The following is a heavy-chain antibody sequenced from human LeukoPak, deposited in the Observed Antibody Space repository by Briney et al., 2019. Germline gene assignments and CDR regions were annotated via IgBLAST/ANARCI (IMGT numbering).Heavy chain of an antibody. D-gene: IGHD3-9*01. V-gene: IGHV4-59*01. J-gene: IGHJ3*02. CDR1: GGSISSYY. CDR2: IYYSGST. CDR3: ARYLTGYRMGAFDI. Sequence: PSETLSLTCTVSGGSISSYYWSWIRQPPGKGLEWIGYIYYSGSTNYNPSLKSRVTISVDTSKNQFSLKLSSVTAADTAVYYCARYLTGYRMGAFDIWGQGTMVTVSS.